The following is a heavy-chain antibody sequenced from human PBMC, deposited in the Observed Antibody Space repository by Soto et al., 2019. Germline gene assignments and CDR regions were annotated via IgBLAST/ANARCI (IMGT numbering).Heavy chain of an antibody. CDR2: ISSSSSYT. V-gene: IGHV3-11*06. Sequence: GGSLRLSCAASGFTFSDYYMSWIRQAPGKGLEWVSYISSSSSYTNYADSVKGRFTISRDNAKNSLYLQMNSLRAEDTAVYYCARGYYDSSGYTGFDYWGQGTLVTV. J-gene: IGHJ4*02. CDR1: GFTFSDYY. CDR3: ARGYYDSSGYTGFDY. D-gene: IGHD3-22*01.